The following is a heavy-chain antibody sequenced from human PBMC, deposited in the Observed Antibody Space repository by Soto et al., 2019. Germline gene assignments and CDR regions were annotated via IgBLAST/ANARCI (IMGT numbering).Heavy chain of an antibody. Sequence: QVQLQESGPGLVKPSQTLSLTCTVSGGSISSGGYYWSWIRQHPGKGLEWIGYIYYSGRTYYNPSLKSRVTISVDTSKNQFSLKLSSVTAADTAVYYCARVKVPAAKYGMDVWGQGTTVTVSS. J-gene: IGHJ6*02. CDR1: GGSISSGGYY. D-gene: IGHD2-2*01. V-gene: IGHV4-31*03. CDR3: ARVKVPAAKYGMDV. CDR2: IYYSGRT.